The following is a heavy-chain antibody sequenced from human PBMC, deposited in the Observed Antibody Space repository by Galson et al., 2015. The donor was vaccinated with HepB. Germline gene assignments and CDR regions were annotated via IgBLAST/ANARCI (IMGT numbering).Heavy chain of an antibody. CDR1: GYTFTSYY. Sequence: SVKVSCKASGYTFTSYYMHWVRQAPGQGLEWMGIINPSGGSTSYAQKFQGRVTMTRDTSTSTVYMELSSLRSEDTAVYYCAGQLWFGELFDYWGQGTLVTVSS. CDR3: AGQLWFGELFDY. V-gene: IGHV1-46*01. CDR2: INPSGGST. J-gene: IGHJ4*02. D-gene: IGHD3-10*01.